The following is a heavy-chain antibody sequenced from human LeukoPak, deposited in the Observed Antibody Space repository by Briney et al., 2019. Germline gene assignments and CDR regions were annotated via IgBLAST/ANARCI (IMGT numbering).Heavy chain of an antibody. V-gene: IGHV3-30-3*01. D-gene: IGHD3-22*01. J-gene: IGHJ3*02. CDR2: ISYDGSNK. CDR1: GFTVSSNY. CDR3: ARGSYVDYYDSPVGAFDI. Sequence: PGGSLRLSCAASGFTVSSNYMSWVRQAPGKGLEWVAVISYDGSNKYYADSVKGRFTISRDNSKNTLYLQMNSLRAEDTAVYYCARGSYVDYYDSPVGAFDIWGQGTMVTVSS.